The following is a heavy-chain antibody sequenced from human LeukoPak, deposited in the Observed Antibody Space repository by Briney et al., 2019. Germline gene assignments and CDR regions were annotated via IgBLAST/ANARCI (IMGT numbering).Heavy chain of an antibody. V-gene: IGHV4-59*08. J-gene: IGHJ4*02. D-gene: IGHD3-22*01. Sequence: SETLSLTCTVSGGSISSYYWSWIRQPPGKGLEWIGYIYYSGSTNYNPSLKSRVTISVDTSKNQFSLKLSSVTAADTAVYYCARRQDDSSDYYFDYWGQGTLVSVSS. CDR2: IYYSGST. CDR1: GGSISSYY. CDR3: ARRQDDSSDYYFDY.